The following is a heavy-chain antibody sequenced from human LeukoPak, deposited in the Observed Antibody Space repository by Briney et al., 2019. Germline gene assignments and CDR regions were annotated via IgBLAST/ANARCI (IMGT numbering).Heavy chain of an antibody. CDR1: GFTFSSYA. J-gene: IGHJ5*02. V-gene: IGHV3-23*01. Sequence: QPGGSLRLSCAASGFTFSSYAMSWVRQAPGKGLEWVSAISGSGGSTYYADSVKGRFTTSRDNSKNTLYLQMNSLRAEDTAVYYCARDIVVVPAAGFDPWGQGTLVTVSS. D-gene: IGHD2-2*01. CDR2: ISGSGGST. CDR3: ARDIVVVPAAGFDP.